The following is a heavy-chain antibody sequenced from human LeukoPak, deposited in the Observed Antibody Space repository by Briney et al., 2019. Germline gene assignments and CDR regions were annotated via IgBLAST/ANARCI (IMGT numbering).Heavy chain of an antibody. V-gene: IGHV4-61*05. D-gene: IGHD6-19*01. Sequence: SETLSLTCTVSGGSISSSSYYWSWIRQPPGKGLEWIGYIYYSGSTNYNPSLKSRVTIPVDTSKNQFSLKLSSVTAADTAVYYCASWPSYSSGWYYYYYYMDVWGKGTTVTVSS. J-gene: IGHJ6*03. CDR3: ASWPSYSSGWYYYYYYMDV. CDR1: GGSISSSSYY. CDR2: IYYSGST.